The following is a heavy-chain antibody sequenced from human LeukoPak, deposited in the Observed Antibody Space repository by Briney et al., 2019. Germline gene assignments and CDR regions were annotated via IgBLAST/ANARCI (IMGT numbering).Heavy chain of an antibody. CDR3: AILAGGYLQQRVCCFYY. CDR1: GYSFTSYW. D-gene: IGHD6-13*01. V-gene: IGHV5-51*01. Sequence: GESLKISCKGSGYSFTSYWIGWVRQMPGKGLEWMGIFYPGDSDTRYSPSFQGQVTISADKSISPAYLQWSSLKASDTAMYYCAILAGGYLQQRVCCFYYWGQGTLVTVSS. J-gene: IGHJ4*02. CDR2: FYPGDSDT.